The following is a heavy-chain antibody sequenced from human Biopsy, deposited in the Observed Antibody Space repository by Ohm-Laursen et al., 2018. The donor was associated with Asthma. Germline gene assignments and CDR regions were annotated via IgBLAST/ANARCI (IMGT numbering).Heavy chain of an antibody. CDR3: ARYQVGYSSGWSLLLKKIYYSGMDV. V-gene: IGHV1-69*13. CDR1: GGTFSNFA. D-gene: IGHD6-19*01. Sequence: VKISCKAPGGTFSNFAISWVRQAPGQGLEWLGGIMTVFGTTNYAQKFQGRVTITADESTSTAYMEVTSLRSEDTAIYYCARYQVGYSSGWSLLLKKIYYSGMDVWGQGTAVTVSS. J-gene: IGHJ6*02. CDR2: IMTVFGTT.